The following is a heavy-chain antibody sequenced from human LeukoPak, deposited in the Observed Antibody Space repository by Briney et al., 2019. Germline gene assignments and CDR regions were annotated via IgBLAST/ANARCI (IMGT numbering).Heavy chain of an antibody. V-gene: IGHV3-23*01. Sequence: HPGGSLRLSCAASGLTFSSYAMSWVRQAPGKGLEWVSAISGSGGSTYYADSVKGRFTISRDNSKNTLYLQMSSLRAEDTAVYYCVKDVGMSSSLNWFDPWGQGTLVTVSS. CDR3: VKDVGMSSSLNWFDP. CDR1: GLTFSSYA. D-gene: IGHD6-13*01. J-gene: IGHJ5*02. CDR2: ISGSGGST.